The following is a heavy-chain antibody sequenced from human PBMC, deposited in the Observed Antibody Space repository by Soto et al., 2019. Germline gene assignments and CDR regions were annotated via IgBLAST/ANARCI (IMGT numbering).Heavy chain of an antibody. V-gene: IGHV3-66*01. CDR2: IYTGGGT. CDR3: AKDGSGH. CDR1: GLNVSTNP. Sequence: EVQLVESGGGLVQPGGSLRLSCAASGLNVSTNPMSWVSQAPGKGLEWVSVIYTGGGTHYADSVKGRFTISRDNSKNTVNLQMNSLRPEDTAVYYCAKDGSGHWGQGTLVTVSS. J-gene: IGHJ4*02. D-gene: IGHD1-1*01.